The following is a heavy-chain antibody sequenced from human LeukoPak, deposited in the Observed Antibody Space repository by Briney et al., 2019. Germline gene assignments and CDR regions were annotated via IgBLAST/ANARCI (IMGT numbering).Heavy chain of an antibody. D-gene: IGHD4-11*01. CDR3: ARMSTVTTFGVDYYGMDV. CDR1: GGSISRYY. V-gene: IGHV4-59*01. Sequence: SETLSLTCTVSGGSISRYYWSWIRQPPGKGLEWIGYIYYSGSTNYNPSLKSRVTISVDTSKNQFSLKLSSVTAADTAVYYCARMSTVTTFGVDYYGMDVWGQGTTVTVSS. CDR2: IYYSGST. J-gene: IGHJ6*02.